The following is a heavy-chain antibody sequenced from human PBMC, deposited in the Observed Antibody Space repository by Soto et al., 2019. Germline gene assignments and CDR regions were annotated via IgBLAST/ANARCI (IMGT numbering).Heavy chain of an antibody. CDR3: ARVRCSGGSCPVNWYFDL. V-gene: IGHV1-69*12. CDR1: GGTFSSYA. CDR2: IIPIFGTA. J-gene: IGHJ2*01. Sequence: QVQLVQSGAEVKKPGSSVKVSCKASGGTFSSYAISWVRQAPGQGLDWLRGIIPIFGTANYAQKFQGRCTSTADESTSTAYMELSSLRSEDTAVYYCARVRCSGGSCPVNWYFDLWGRGTLVTVSS. D-gene: IGHD2-15*01.